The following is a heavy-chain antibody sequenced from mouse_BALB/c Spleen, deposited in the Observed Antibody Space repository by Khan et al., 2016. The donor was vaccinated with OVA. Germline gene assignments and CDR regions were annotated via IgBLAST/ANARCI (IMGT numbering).Heavy chain of an antibody. Sequence: VQLQESGPGLVAPSQSLSITCTVSGFSLTSNGVSWVRQPPGKGLEWLGVIWGDGSINYHSVLKSRLSISKDNSKSQVFLKLNSLQTDDTDTYYCAKLRVFYFDYWGQGTTLTVSS. J-gene: IGHJ2*01. CDR3: AKLRVFYFDY. CDR1: GFSLTSNG. CDR2: IWGDGSI. V-gene: IGHV2-3*01.